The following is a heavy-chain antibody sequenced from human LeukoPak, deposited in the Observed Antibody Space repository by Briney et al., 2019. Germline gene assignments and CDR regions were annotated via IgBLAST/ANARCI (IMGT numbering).Heavy chain of an antibody. CDR2: IYWNDDK. D-gene: IGHD1-1*01. J-gene: IGHJ4*02. V-gene: IGHV2-5*01. CDR3: AHRRRLEPVDY. CDR1: GFSLSTSGVG. Sequence: ESGPTLVKPTQTLTLTCTFSGFSLSTSGVGVGWIRQPPGKALEWLALIYWNDDKRCSPSLKSRLTITKDTSKNQVVLTMTNMDPVDTATYYCAHRRRLEPVDYWGQGTLVTVSS.